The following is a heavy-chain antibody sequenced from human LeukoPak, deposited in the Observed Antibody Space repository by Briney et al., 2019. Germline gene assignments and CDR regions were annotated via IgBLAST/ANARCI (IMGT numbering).Heavy chain of an antibody. CDR2: IYYSRST. J-gene: IGHJ5*02. D-gene: IGHD2-2*01. V-gene: IGHV4-59*08. CDR3: ARPQGYCSSTSCYHWFDP. Sequence: SETLSLTCTVSGGSISSYYWSWIRQPPGKGLEWIGYIYYSRSTNYNPSLKSRVTISVDTSKNQFSLRLSSVTAADTAVYYCARPQGYCSSTSCYHWFDPWGQGTLVTVSS. CDR1: GGSISSYY.